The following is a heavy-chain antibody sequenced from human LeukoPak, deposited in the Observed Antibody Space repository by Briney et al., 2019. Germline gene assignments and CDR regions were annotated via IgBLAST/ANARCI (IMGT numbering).Heavy chain of an antibody. D-gene: IGHD1-14*01. J-gene: IGHJ6*03. Sequence: GTLRLSCAASGFTFSHYGMSWIRQPPGKGLECIAYIYYSDSTNYKPSLKSRVTVSVDTSKNQFSLKLSSVTAADTAVYYCARFPGGAEYRHYYYMDVWGTGTTVTVSS. CDR2: IYYSDST. V-gene: IGHV4-59*01. CDR1: GFTFSHYG. CDR3: ARFPGGAEYRHYYYMDV.